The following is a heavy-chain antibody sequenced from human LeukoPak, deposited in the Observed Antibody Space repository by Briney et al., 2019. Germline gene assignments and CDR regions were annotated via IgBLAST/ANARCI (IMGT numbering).Heavy chain of an antibody. V-gene: IGHV4-4*07. CDR1: GGSISSYY. J-gene: IGHJ6*02. Sequence: PSETLSLTCTVSGGSISSYYWSWIRQPAGMGLEWIGRIFTSGTTNYNPSLKSRVTMSVDKSKNQFSLKLRSVTAADTAVYYCASGDYGMDVWGQGTTVTVSS. CDR3: ASGDYGMDV. CDR2: IFTSGTT. D-gene: IGHD4-17*01.